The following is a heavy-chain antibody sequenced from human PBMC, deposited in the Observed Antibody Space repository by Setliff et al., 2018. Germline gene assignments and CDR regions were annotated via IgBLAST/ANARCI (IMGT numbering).Heavy chain of an antibody. J-gene: IGHJ5*02. Sequence: SETLSLTCAVYGGSFSGYYWSWIRQPPGKGLEWIGEINHSGSTNYNPSLKSRVTISVDTSKNQFSLKLSSVTAADTAVYYCARLPSKRIHYNFWSGSYNWFDPWDQGTLVTVSS. CDR2: INHSGST. V-gene: IGHV4-34*01. CDR3: ARLPSKRIHYNFWSGSYNWFDP. D-gene: IGHD3-3*01. CDR1: GGSFSGYY.